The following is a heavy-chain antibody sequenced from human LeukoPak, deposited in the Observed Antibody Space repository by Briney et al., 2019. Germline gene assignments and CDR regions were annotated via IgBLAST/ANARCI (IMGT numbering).Heavy chain of an antibody. CDR2: INHSGST. V-gene: IGHV4-34*01. CDR1: GGSFSGYY. J-gene: IGHJ4*02. CDR3: ARGIRGAADY. Sequence: SETLSLTCAVYGGSFSGYYWSWIRQPPGKGLEWIGEINHSGSTNYNPSLKSRLAMSLDTSKNQFSLNLNSVTAADTAVYYCARGIRGAADYWGQGTLVTVSS. D-gene: IGHD3-16*01.